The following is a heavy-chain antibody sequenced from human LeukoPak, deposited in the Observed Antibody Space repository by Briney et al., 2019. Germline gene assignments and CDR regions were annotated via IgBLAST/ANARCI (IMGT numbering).Heavy chain of an antibody. J-gene: IGHJ4*02. V-gene: IGHV4-39*07. D-gene: IGHD5-18*01. Sequence: SETLSLTCTVSGGSISSRIYYWGWVRQPPGKGLEWIGSISYTGNTYYNPSLKSRVTISVDTSKNQFSLKLSSVTAADTAVYYCARDLTAMAYFDYWGQGTLVTVSS. CDR3: ARDLTAMAYFDY. CDR2: ISYTGNT. CDR1: GGSISSRIYY.